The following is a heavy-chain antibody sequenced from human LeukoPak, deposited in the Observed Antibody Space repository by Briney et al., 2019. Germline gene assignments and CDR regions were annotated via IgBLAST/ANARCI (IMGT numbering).Heavy chain of an antibody. J-gene: IGHJ3*02. CDR3: ARGITMVRRAFDI. D-gene: IGHD3-10*01. CDR1: GGSFSGYY. Sequence: SETLSLTCDVYGGSFSGYYWSWIRQPPGKGLEWIGEINHSGSTNYNPSLKSRVTISVDTSKNQFSLKLSSVTAADTAVYYCARGITMVRRAFDIWGQGTMVTVSA. CDR2: INHSGST. V-gene: IGHV4-34*01.